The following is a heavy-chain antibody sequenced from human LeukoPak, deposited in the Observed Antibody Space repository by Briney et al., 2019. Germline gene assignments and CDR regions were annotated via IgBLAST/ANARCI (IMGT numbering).Heavy chain of an antibody. Sequence: GGSLRLSCAASGFSFNSYSMNWVRQAPGKGPEWVSYISSSSSYIHYADSVKGRFTISRDNAKNSLYVQMNSLRAEDTAVYYCARGGAAGGTDAFDIWGQGTMVTVSS. CDR3: ARGGAAGGTDAFDI. V-gene: IGHV3-21*01. CDR1: GFSFNSYS. D-gene: IGHD6-13*01. CDR2: ISSSSSYI. J-gene: IGHJ3*02.